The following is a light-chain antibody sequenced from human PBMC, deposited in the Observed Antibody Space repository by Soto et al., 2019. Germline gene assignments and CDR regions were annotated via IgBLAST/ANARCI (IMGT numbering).Light chain of an antibody. Sequence: QSALTQPASVSGSPGQSITISCTGTSSDIGSYNYGSWYQQHPGKAPKLMIYEVSNRPSGVSYRFSGSKSGNTASLTIAGLQAEAESDYYCSSYTSSITRVFGTGTKLTVL. CDR1: SSDIGSYNY. V-gene: IGLV2-14*01. J-gene: IGLJ1*01. CDR3: SSYTSSITRV. CDR2: EVS.